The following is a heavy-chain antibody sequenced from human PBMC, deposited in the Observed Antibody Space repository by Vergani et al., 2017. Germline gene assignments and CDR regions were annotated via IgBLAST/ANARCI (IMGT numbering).Heavy chain of an antibody. CDR2: ISYDGSNK. Sequence: VQLLESGGGLVQPGGSLRLSCAASGFTFSSYGMHWVRQAPGKGLEWVAVISYDGSNKYYADSVKGRFTISRDNSKNTLYLQMNSLRAEDTAVYYCAKDRRDGYNLFDYWGQGTLVTVSS. D-gene: IGHD5-24*01. CDR1: GFTFSSYG. CDR3: AKDRRDGYNLFDY. J-gene: IGHJ4*02. V-gene: IGHV3-30*18.